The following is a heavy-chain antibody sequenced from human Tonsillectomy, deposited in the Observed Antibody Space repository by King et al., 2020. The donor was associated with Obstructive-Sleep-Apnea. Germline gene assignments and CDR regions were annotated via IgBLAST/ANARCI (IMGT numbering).Heavy chain of an antibody. CDR1: GFTFSDHF. J-gene: IGHJ4*02. Sequence: VQLVESGGGLVKPGGSLRLSCVASGFTFSDHFMTWVRQAPGKGLEWGSYISSRGTTMYYAASVGGRFTISMDNAKNSLYLQMSSLRAEDTAVYYCARDQYDYDSSDFYTNLDYWGQGTLVTVSS. V-gene: IGHV3-11*01. D-gene: IGHD3-22*01. CDR3: ARDQYDYDSSDFYTNLDY. CDR2: ISSRGTTM.